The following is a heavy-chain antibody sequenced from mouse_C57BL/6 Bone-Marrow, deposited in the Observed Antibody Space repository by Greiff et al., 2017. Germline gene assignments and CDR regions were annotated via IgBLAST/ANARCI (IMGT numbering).Heavy chain of an antibody. J-gene: IGHJ2*01. CDR3: ARWDYYYGSSFDY. D-gene: IGHD1-1*01. CDR2: IYPRSGNT. V-gene: IGHV1-81*01. Sequence: VHLVESGAELARPGASVKLSCKASGYTFTSYGISWVKQRTGQGLEWIGEIYPRSGNTYYNEKFKGKATLTADKSSSTAYMELRSLTSEDSAVYFCARWDYYYGSSFDYWGQGTTLTVSS. CDR1: GYTFTSYG.